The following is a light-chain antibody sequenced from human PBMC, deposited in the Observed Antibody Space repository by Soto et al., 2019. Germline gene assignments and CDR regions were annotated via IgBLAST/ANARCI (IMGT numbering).Light chain of an antibody. CDR3: SSYTSSSSYV. J-gene: IGLJ1*01. CDR1: SSDVGGYNY. Sequence: QSALTQPASVSGSPGQSITISCTGTSSDVGGYNYVSWYQQHPGIAPKLIIYEVSNRPSGVSNRFSGSKSGNTASLTISGLQAEDEADYYCSSYTSSSSYVFGTGAKVTVL. CDR2: EVS. V-gene: IGLV2-14*01.